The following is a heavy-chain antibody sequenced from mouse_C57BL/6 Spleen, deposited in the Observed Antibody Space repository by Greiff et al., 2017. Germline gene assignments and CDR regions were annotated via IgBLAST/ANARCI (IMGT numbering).Heavy chain of an antibody. V-gene: IGHV1-42*01. Sequence: VQLQQSGPELVKPGASVKISCKASGYSFTGYYMNWVKQSPEKSLEWIGEINPSTGGTTYNQKFKAKATLTVDKSSSTAYMQLKSLTSEDSAVYYCARRDYDRGFDYWGQGTTLTVSS. D-gene: IGHD2-4*01. J-gene: IGHJ2*01. CDR2: INPSTGGT. CDR1: GYSFTGYY. CDR3: ARRDYDRGFDY.